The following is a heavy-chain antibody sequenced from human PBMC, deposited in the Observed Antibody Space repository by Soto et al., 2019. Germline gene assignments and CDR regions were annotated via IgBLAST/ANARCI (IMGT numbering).Heavy chain of an antibody. Sequence: SDTLSLTSAVYGWSFSGYYSTWIRQPPGKGLEWIGDINHSGSTNYNPSLKSRVTISVDTSKNQFSLKLSSVTAADTAVYYCARADNTAMVSLDYWGQGTLVTVSS. CDR1: GWSFSGYY. J-gene: IGHJ4*02. D-gene: IGHD5-18*01. CDR3: ARADNTAMVSLDY. V-gene: IGHV4-34*01. CDR2: INHSGST.